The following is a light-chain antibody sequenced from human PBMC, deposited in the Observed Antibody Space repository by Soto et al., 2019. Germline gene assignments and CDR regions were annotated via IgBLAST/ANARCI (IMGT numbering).Light chain of an antibody. V-gene: IGLV2-11*01. CDR2: DVT. CDR1: SSDVSGYDY. J-gene: IGLJ2*01. Sequence: QSALTQPRSVSGSPGQSVTICCTGTSSDVSGYDYVSWYQQYPGKAPTYILYDVTKRPSGVPDRFSGSKSGNTASLTISGLQADDEADYYCCSYAGNYTFFGGGTKVTVL. CDR3: CSYAGNYTF.